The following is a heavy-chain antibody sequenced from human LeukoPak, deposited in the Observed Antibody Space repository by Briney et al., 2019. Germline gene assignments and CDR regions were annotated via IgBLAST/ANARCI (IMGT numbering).Heavy chain of an antibody. CDR1: GGSISSGGYY. Sequence: SETLSLTYTVSGGSISSGGYYWSWLRQHPGKGLEWIGYIYYSGSTYYNPSLKSRVTISVDTSKNQFSLKLSSVTAADTAVYYCARAKGGKAGGDAFDIWGQGTMVTVSS. J-gene: IGHJ3*02. CDR2: IYYSGST. CDR3: ARAKGGKAGGDAFDI. V-gene: IGHV4-31*03. D-gene: IGHD4-23*01.